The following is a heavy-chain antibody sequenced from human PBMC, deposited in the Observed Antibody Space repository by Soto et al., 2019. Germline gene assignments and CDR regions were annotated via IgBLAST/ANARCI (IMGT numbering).Heavy chain of an antibody. CDR2: INHSGST. D-gene: IGHD1-26*01. V-gene: IGHV4-34*01. CDR3: ARAPYSGSYISDY. CDR1: GGSFSGYY. J-gene: IGHJ4*02. Sequence: PSETLSLTCAVYGGSFSGYYWSWIRQPPGKGLEWIGEINHSGSTNYNPSLKSRVTISVDTSKNQFSLKLSSVTAADTAVYYCARAPYSGSYISDYWGQGTLVTVSS.